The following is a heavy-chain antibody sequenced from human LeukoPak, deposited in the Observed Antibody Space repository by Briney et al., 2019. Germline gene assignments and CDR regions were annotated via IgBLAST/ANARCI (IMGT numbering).Heavy chain of an antibody. V-gene: IGHV3-30*04. J-gene: IGHJ3*02. CDR1: GFTFSSYA. CDR3: ASAARYDAFDI. CDR2: MSYDGSNK. D-gene: IGHD6-6*01. Sequence: GGSLRLSCAASGFTFSSYAMHWVRQAPGKGLEWVAVMSYDGSNKYYADSVKGRFTISRDNSKNTLYLQMNSLRAEDTAVYYSASAARYDAFDIWGQGTMVTVSS.